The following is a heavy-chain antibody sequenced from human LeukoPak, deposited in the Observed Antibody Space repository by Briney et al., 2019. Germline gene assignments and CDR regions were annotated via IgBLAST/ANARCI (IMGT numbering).Heavy chain of an antibody. CDR1: GFPFSFYE. V-gene: IGHV3-48*03. Sequence: GGSLRLSCVVSGFPFSFYELTWVRQAPGKGLEWVSNMGASSTPKYYADSVKGLFSIFRDNAKSSLYLQMNSLRVDDTVVYYCALLAVASDLDYWGQGGLVTVCS. CDR3: ALLAVASDLDY. CDR2: MGASSTPK. J-gene: IGHJ4*02. D-gene: IGHD6-19*01.